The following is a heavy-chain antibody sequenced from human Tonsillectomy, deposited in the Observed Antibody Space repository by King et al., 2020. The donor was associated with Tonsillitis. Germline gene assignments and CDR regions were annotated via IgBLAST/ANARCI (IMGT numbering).Heavy chain of an antibody. D-gene: IGHD2-21*02. Sequence: QLVQSGAEVKKPGASVKVSCKVSGYTLTELSMHWVPQAPGKGLEWMGGFDPEDGETIYAQKFQGRVTMTEDTSTDTAYMELSSLRSEDTAVYYCATALTYCGGDCYSNFDYWGQGTLVTVSS. J-gene: IGHJ4*02. CDR1: GYTLTELS. V-gene: IGHV1-24*01. CDR2: FDPEDGET. CDR3: ATALTYCGGDCYSNFDY.